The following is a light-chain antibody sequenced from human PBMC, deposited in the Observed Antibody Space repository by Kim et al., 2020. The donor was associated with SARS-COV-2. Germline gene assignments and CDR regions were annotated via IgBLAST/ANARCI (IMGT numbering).Light chain of an antibody. Sequence: TVTISCTGSSGSIASNYVQWSQQRPGSAPTTVIYEDNQRPSGVPDRFSGSIDRSSNSASLTISGLKTEDEADYYCQSYDSSNHWVFGGGTQLTV. CDR3: QSYDSSNHWV. CDR2: EDN. V-gene: IGLV6-57*02. CDR1: SGSIASNY. J-gene: IGLJ3*02.